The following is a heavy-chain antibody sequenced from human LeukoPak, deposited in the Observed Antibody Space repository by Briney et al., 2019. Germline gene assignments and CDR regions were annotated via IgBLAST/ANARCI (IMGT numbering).Heavy chain of an antibody. Sequence: GASVKVSCKVSGYTLTELSMHWVRQAPGKGLEWMGGFDPEDGETIYAQKFQGRVTMTEDTSTDTAYMELSGLRSEDTAVYYCATIVVPAAPAAFDIWGQGTMVTVSS. V-gene: IGHV1-24*01. CDR2: FDPEDGET. D-gene: IGHD2-2*01. CDR3: ATIVVPAAPAAFDI. J-gene: IGHJ3*02. CDR1: GYTLTELS.